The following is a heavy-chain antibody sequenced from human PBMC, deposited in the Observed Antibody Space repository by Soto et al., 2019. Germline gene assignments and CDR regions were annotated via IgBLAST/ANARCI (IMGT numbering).Heavy chain of an antibody. V-gene: IGHV1-69*13. D-gene: IGHD3-9*01. CDR1: GGNFRSEA. J-gene: IGHJ6*02. Sequence: SVKVSCKASGGNFRSEAISWVRQAPGHGLEWMGRIIPMFSTPHSAQKFQGRVTIIADESTTTVNMEMRGLTYEDTAVYYCARAHFSDILTADDYGMDVWGQGTSVTVSS. CDR2: IIPMFSTP. CDR3: ARAHFSDILTADDYGMDV.